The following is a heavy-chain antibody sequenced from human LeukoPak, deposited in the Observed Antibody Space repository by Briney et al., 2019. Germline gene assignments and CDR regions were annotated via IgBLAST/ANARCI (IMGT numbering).Heavy chain of an antibody. CDR1: GFTVSSNY. CDR3: AREMTTDYYYYGMDV. J-gene: IGHJ6*02. D-gene: IGHD4-11*01. Sequence: GGSLRLSCAASGFTVSSNYMSWVRQAPGKGLEWVSVTYSGGSTYYADSVKGRFTISRDNSKNTLYLQMNSLRAEDTAVYYCAREMTTDYYYYGMDVWGQGTTVTVSS. CDR2: TYSGGST. V-gene: IGHV3-53*01.